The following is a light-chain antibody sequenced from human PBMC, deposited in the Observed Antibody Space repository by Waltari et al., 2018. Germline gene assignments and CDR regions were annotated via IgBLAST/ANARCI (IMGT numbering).Light chain of an antibody. CDR2: GAS. Sequence: DIQMTQSPSSLSASVGDRVTITCRASQNINSSLNWYQQKPGRAPKLLIYGASSLQSGVPSRFSGSGSGTDFTLTISSLQPDDFATYYCQQAASFPLTFGGGTKVEIK. V-gene: IGKV1-39*01. CDR1: QNINSS. CDR3: QQAASFPLT. J-gene: IGKJ4*01.